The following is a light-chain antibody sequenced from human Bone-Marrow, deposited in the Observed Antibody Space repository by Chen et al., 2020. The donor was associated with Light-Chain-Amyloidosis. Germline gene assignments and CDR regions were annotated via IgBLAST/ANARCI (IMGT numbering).Light chain of an antibody. J-gene: IGLJ1*01. CDR2: EVT. CDR3: SSYTITNTLV. V-gene: IGLV2-14*01. CDR1: SSDVGGDNH. Sequence: QSALTQPASVAGSPGQSITIICTGTSSDVGGDNHVSWYQQHPDKAPRLMIYEVTNRPSWVPDRFSGSKSDNTASLTISVLQTEDEADYFCSSYTITNTLVFGSGTRVTVL.